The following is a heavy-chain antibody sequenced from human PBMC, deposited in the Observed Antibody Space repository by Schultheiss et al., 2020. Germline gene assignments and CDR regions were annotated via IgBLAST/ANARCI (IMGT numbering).Heavy chain of an antibody. V-gene: IGHV3-7*01. CDR1: GFTFSSYS. CDR2: INEDGSEK. CDR3: ARDGSGMDV. J-gene: IGHJ6*02. Sequence: GESLRLSCAASGFTFSSYSMNWVRQAPGKGLEWVANINEDGSEKYYVPSVQGRFTISRDNAKNTLYLQMNSLRAEDTAVYYCARDGSGMDVWGQGTTVTVSS. D-gene: IGHD1-26*01.